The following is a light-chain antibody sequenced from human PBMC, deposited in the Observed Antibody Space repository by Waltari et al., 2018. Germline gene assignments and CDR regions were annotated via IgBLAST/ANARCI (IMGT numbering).Light chain of an antibody. CDR3: QSYDTSLSVV. V-gene: IGLV1-40*01. J-gene: IGLJ3*02. CDR1: GSNLGAGHA. CDR2: GSS. Sequence: QSVLTQPPSVSAAPGQRVTISCTGSGSNLGAGHAGHWYQQLPRAAPKLLIYGSSTRPLGVPDRFFGSTSGTSASLAITGLQAEDEADYYCQSYDTSLSVVFGGGTKLTVL.